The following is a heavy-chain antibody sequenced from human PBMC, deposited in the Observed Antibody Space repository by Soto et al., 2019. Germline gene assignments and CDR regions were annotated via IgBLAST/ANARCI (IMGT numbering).Heavy chain of an antibody. Sequence: ASVKVSCKASGYTFTSYGISWVRQAPGQGLEWMGWISAYNGNTNYAQKLQGRVTMTTDTSTSTAYMELRSLRSDDTAVYYCARSGSGSYYTDWFDPWGQGTLVTVSS. CDR3: ARSGSGSYYTDWFDP. V-gene: IGHV1-18*01. CDR1: GYTFTSYG. D-gene: IGHD1-26*01. J-gene: IGHJ5*02. CDR2: ISAYNGNT.